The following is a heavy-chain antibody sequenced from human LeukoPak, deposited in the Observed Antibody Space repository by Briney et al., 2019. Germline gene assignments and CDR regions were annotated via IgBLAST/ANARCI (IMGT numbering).Heavy chain of an antibody. CDR1: GGSFSGCY. Sequence: SETLSLTCAVYGGSFSGCYWSWIRQPPGKGLEWIGEINHSGSTNYNPSLKSRVTISVDTSKNQFSLKLSSVTAADTAVYYRARGGDLYSSSWYYYYWGQGTLVTVSS. D-gene: IGHD6-13*01. J-gene: IGHJ4*02. CDR2: INHSGST. V-gene: IGHV4-34*01. CDR3: ARGGDLYSSSWYYYY.